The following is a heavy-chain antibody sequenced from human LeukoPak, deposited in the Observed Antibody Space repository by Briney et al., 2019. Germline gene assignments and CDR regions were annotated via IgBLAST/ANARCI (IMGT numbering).Heavy chain of an antibody. CDR2: IYHSGST. D-gene: IGHD2-21*01. CDR3: ARDTGGGDFGYYFDY. J-gene: IGHJ4*02. Sequence: PSETLSLTCAVSGGSISSSNWWSWVRQPPGKGLEWIGEIYHSGSTNYNPSLKSRVTISADTSKNQFSLKLSSVTAADTAVYYCARDTGGGDFGYYFDYWGQGTLVTVSS. CDR1: GGSISSSNW. V-gene: IGHV4-4*02.